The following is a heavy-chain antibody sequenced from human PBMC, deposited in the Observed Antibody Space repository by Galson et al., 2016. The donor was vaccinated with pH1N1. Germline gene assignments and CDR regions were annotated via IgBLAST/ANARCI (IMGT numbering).Heavy chain of an antibody. CDR2: IDPSDGTT. Sequence: SVKVSCNASGYSVTRYYIHWVRQAPGQGLEWMGIIDPSDGTTTYSQKFQGRLSLTRDTSTNSVDMELRNLRPDDSAIYFCTRRYYFDYWGQGTLVTVSS. CDR3: TRRYYFDY. CDR1: GYSVTRYY. V-gene: IGHV1-46*01. J-gene: IGHJ4*02.